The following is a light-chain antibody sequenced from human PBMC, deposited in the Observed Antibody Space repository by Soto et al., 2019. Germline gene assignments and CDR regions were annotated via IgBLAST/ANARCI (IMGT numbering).Light chain of an antibody. J-gene: IGKJ5*01. V-gene: IGKV1-5*01. Sequence: IQMTPSPSTMSASLGARVIITFRASQSISGWLAWYQQKPGKAPKLLIFDAFSLESGVPSRFSGSGSGTEFTLTISSLQSEDLADYYCHQYNNGPPITVGQGTRLEIK. CDR3: HQYNNGPPIT. CDR2: DAF. CDR1: QSISGW.